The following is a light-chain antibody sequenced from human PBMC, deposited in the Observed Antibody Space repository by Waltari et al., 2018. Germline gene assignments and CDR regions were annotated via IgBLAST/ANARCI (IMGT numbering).Light chain of an antibody. CDR3: QSYDSLSDSYV. V-gene: IGLV1-40*01. CDR2: DNY. J-gene: IGLJ1*01. CDR1: SSHLGAGSD. Sequence: QSVLTQPPSVSGAPGPRFTISSTARSSHLGAGSDIHWYQHLPRTAPKLLIYDNYNRPSGVADRFSASKSGTSASLAITGLQAEDEADYYCQSYDSLSDSYVFGTGTKVTVL.